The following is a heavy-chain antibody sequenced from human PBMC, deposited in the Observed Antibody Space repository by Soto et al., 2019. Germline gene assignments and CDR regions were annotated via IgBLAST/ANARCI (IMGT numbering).Heavy chain of an antibody. J-gene: IGHJ6*02. CDR1: GGSISSYY. CDR3: ARDTQMDYYYGMDV. Sequence: SETLSLTCTVSGGSISSYYWSWIRQPPGKGLEWIGYIYYSGSTNYNPSLKSRVTISLDTSKNQFSLQLNSVTPEDTAVYYCARDTQMDYYYGMDVWGQGTTVTVSS. D-gene: IGHD2-15*01. V-gene: IGHV4-59*12. CDR2: IYYSGST.